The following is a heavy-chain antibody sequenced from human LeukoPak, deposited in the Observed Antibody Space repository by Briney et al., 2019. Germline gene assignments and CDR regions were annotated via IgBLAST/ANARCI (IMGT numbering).Heavy chain of an antibody. D-gene: IGHD3-22*01. CDR1: GGSFSGYY. J-gene: IGHJ4*02. Sequence: PSETLSLTCAVYGGSFSGYYWSWIRQPPGKGLEWIGEINHSGSTNYNPSLKSRVTISVDTSKNQFSLKLSSVTAADTAVYYCARGLRYYDSSGYYGLFDCCGQGTLVTVSS. CDR2: INHSGST. CDR3: ARGLRYYDSSGYYGLFDC. V-gene: IGHV4-34*01.